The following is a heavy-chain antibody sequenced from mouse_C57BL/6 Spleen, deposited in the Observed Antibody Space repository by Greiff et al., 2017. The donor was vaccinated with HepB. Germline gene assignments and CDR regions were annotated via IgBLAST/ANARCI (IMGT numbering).Heavy chain of an antibody. J-gene: IGHJ1*03. CDR3: ARIHYGNYGYFDV. V-gene: IGHV1-42*01. CDR2: INPSTGGT. CDR1: GYSFTGYY. D-gene: IGHD2-1*01. Sequence: EVQGVESGPELVKPGASVKISCKASGYSFTGYYMNWVKQSPEKSLEWIGEINPSTGGTTYNQKFKAKATLTVDKSSSTAYMQLKSLTSEDSAVYYCARIHYGNYGYFDVWGTGTTVTVSS.